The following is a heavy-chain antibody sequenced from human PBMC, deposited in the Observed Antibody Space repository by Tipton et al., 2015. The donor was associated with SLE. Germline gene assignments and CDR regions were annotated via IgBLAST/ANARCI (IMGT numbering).Heavy chain of an antibody. D-gene: IGHD2-15*01. J-gene: IGHJ4*02. V-gene: IGHV3-53*05. CDR3: AREECSGGSCFDF. Sequence: GSLRLSCAASGFTVSSNYMSWVRQAPGKGLEWVSVIYGGGSTNYADSVKGRFTISRDNSKNTLYLQMNSPRAEDTAVYFCAREECSGGSCFDFWGQGTLVTVSS. CDR1: GFTVSSNY. CDR2: IYGGGST.